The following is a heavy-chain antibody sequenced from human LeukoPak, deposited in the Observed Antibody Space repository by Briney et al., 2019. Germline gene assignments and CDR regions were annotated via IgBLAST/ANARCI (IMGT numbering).Heavy chain of an antibody. CDR3: ARGGSGWNYYYYMDV. V-gene: IGHV4-59*08. CDR1: GGSISSYY. D-gene: IGHD6-19*01. J-gene: IGHJ6*03. Sequence: SETLSLTCTVSGGSISSYYWSWIRQPPGKGLEWIGYIYYSGSTNYNPSLKSRVTISVGTSKNQFSLKLSSVTAADTAVYYCARGGSGWNYYYYMDVWGKGTTVTISS. CDR2: IYYSGST.